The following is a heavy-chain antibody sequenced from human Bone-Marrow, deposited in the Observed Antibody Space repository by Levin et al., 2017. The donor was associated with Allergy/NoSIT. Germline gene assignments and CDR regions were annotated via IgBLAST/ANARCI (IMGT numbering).Heavy chain of an antibody. CDR3: NSGDFDVWSGYYSFEY. J-gene: IGHJ4*02. Sequence: PGGSLRLSCAASGITFTNAWMNWVRQAPGKGLEWVGLIKTNADGGTIGYAAPVKGRFTISRDDSNNTLYLHMNSLITEDTAVYYCNSGDFDVWSGYYSFEYWGQGTLVTVSS. CDR2: IKTNADGGTI. V-gene: IGHV3-15*01. CDR1: GITFTNAW. D-gene: IGHD3-3*01.